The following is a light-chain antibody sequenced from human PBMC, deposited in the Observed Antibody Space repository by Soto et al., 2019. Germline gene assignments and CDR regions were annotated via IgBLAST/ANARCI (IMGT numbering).Light chain of an antibody. CDR3: QQYFSTPLT. J-gene: IGKJ4*01. V-gene: IGKV4-1*01. CDR1: QSIFHRSNNKNY. CDR2: WAS. Sequence: DIVMTQSPDSLAVSLGERATINCESSQSIFHRSNNKNYLAWYQQKPGQPPKLLIYWASTRESGVPDRFSGSGSGTDFTLTISSLQAEDVAVYFCQQYFSTPLTFGGGAKVEIK.